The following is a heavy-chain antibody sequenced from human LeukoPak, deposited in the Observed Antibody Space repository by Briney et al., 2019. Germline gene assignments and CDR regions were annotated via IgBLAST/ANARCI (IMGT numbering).Heavy chain of an antibody. J-gene: IGHJ4*02. Sequence: SETLSLTCTVTGGSISTYYLSWIRQPPGKGLEWIGSLYYSGSTNYNPSLKSRVTISVDTSKNQFSLKLSSVTAADTAVYYCARVSPKYDGSGYSDYWGQGTLVTVSS. V-gene: IGHV4-59*01. CDR1: GGSISTYY. D-gene: IGHD3-22*01. CDR2: LYYSGST. CDR3: ARVSPKYDGSGYSDY.